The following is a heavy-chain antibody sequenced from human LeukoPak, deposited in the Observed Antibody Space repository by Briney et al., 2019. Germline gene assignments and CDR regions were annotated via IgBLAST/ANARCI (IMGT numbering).Heavy chain of an antibody. Sequence: SETLSLTCTVSGGSISSHYWSWIRQPPGKGLEWIGYIYYSGSTNYNPSLKSRVTISVDTSKNQFSLQLNSVTPEDTAVYYCARDPGWLEFDYWGQGTLVTVSS. CDR1: GGSISSHY. CDR3: ARDPGWLEFDY. J-gene: IGHJ4*02. CDR2: IYYSGST. V-gene: IGHV4-59*11. D-gene: IGHD5-12*01.